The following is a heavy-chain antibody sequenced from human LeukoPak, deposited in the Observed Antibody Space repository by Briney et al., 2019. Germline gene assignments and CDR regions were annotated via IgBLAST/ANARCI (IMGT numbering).Heavy chain of an antibody. CDR1: GGSISCGGYS. CDR3: ASLRGDYVAFDY. J-gene: IGHJ4*02. V-gene: IGHV4-30-2*01. Sequence: PSQTLSLTCAVSGGSISCGGYSWSRIRQPPGKGLEWIGYIYHSGSTYYNPSLKSRVTISVDRSKNQFSLKLSSVTAADTAVYYCASLRGDYVAFDYWGQGTLVTVSS. CDR2: IYHSGST. D-gene: IGHD4-17*01.